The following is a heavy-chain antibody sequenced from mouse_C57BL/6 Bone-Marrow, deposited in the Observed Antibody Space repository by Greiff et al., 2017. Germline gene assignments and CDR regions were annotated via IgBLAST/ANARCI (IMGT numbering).Heavy chain of an antibody. Sequence: VQLQQPGAELVKPGASVKLSCKASGYTFTSYWMHWVKQRPGQGLEWIGMIHPNSGSTNYNEKFKSKATLTVDNSSSTAYMQLSSLTTEDSAVYYCASGLRTRFAYWGQGTLGTVSA. V-gene: IGHV1-64*01. CDR1: GYTFTSYW. CDR3: ASGLRTRFAY. D-gene: IGHD1-1*01. J-gene: IGHJ3*01. CDR2: IHPNSGST.